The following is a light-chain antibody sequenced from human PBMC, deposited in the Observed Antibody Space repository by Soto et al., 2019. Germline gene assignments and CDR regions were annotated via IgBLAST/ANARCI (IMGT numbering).Light chain of an antibody. CDR3: QQYNNWPSLT. CDR2: GAS. V-gene: IGKV3-20*01. CDR1: QSVSSSY. Sequence: EIVLTQSPGTLSLSPGERATLSCLASQSVSSSYLAWYQQKPGQAPRLLIYGASSRATGIPDRFSGSGSGTDFTLTISRLEPEDFAVYYCQQYNNWPSLTFGGGTKVDIK. J-gene: IGKJ4*01.